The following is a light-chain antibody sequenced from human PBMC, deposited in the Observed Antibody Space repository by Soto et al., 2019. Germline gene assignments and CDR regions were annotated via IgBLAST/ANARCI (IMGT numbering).Light chain of an antibody. Sequence: DIHMTQSPSSLSASVGDRVTITCQASQDISNYLNWYQQKPGKAPKLLIYDASNLETGVPSRFSGSGSGTDFTFTISSLQPEDIATYYCQQYDNLLRFTFGPGTKVDIK. CDR2: DAS. CDR1: QDISNY. V-gene: IGKV1-33*01. CDR3: QQYDNLLRFT. J-gene: IGKJ3*01.